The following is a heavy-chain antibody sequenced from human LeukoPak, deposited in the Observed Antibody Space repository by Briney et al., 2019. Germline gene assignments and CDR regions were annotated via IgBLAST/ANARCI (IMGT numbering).Heavy chain of an antibody. Sequence: SGGSLRLSCVASGFTFKDYGMSWVRQPPGKGLEWVSGIDWSGVSTGYADSVKGRVTISRDNAKDSLYLQMNSLRVEDTALYYCARITFGGSIAHPDYWGQGTLVSVSS. J-gene: IGHJ4*02. D-gene: IGHD3-16*02. CDR3: ARITFGGSIAHPDY. V-gene: IGHV3-20*04. CDR2: IDWSGVST. CDR1: GFTFKDYG.